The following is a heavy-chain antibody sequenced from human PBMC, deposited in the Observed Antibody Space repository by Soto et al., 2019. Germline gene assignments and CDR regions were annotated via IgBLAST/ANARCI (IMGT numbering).Heavy chain of an antibody. CDR3: ARGDLLPPGYGMDV. CDR2: IIPIFGTA. J-gene: IGHJ6*02. V-gene: IGHV1-69*13. Sequence: SVKVSCKASGGTFSSYAISWVRQAPGQGLEWMGGIIPIFGTANYAQKFQGRVTITADESTSTAYMELSSLRSEDTAVHYCARGDLLPPGYGMDVWGQGTTVTVSS. CDR1: GGTFSSYA. D-gene: IGHD2-15*01.